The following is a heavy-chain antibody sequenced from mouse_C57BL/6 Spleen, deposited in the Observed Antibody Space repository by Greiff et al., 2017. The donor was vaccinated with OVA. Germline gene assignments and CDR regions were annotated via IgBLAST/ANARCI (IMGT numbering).Heavy chain of an antibody. CDR3: ARGIDGYDAMDY. Sequence: EVQLQQSGPVLVKPGASVKMSCQASGYTFTDYYMNWVKQSHGKSLEWIGVINPYNGGTSYNQKFKGKATLTVDKSSSTAYMELNSLTSEDSAVYYCARGIDGYDAMDYWGQGTSVTVSS. CDR2: INPYNGGT. D-gene: IGHD2-3*01. J-gene: IGHJ4*01. CDR1: GYTFTDYY. V-gene: IGHV1-19*01.